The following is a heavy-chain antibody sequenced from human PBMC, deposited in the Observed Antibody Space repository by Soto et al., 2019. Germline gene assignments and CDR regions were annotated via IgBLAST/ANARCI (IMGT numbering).Heavy chain of an antibody. CDR1: GYTFTDYY. CDR3: ATLYDYYGSGSSQFYGMDV. J-gene: IGHJ6*02. CDR2: VDPEDGET. V-gene: IGHV1-69-2*01. D-gene: IGHD3-10*01. Sequence: EVQLVQSGAEVKKPGATVKISCKVSGYTFTDYYMHWVQQAPGKGLEWMGLVDPEDGETIYAEKFQGRVTITADTSTDTAYMELISLRSEDTAVYYCATLYDYYGSGSSQFYGMDVWGQGTTVTVSS.